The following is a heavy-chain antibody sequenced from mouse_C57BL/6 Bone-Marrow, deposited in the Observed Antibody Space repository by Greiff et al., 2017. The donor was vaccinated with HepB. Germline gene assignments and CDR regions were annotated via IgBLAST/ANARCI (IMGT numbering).Heavy chain of an antibody. D-gene: IGHD1-1*01. CDR3: TNLYYYGSSSYYFDY. Sequence: EVHLVESGAELVRPGASVKLSCTASGFNIKDDYMHWVKQRPEQGLEWIGWIDPENGDTEYASKFQGKATITADTSSNTAYLQLSSLTSEDTAVYYCTNLYYYGSSSYYFDYWGQGTTLTVSS. CDR1: GFNIKDDY. J-gene: IGHJ2*01. V-gene: IGHV14-4*01. CDR2: IDPENGDT.